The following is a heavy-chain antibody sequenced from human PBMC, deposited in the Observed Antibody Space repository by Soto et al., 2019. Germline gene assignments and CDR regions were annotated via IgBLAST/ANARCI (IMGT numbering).Heavy chain of an antibody. CDR1: GFTFSSYS. J-gene: IGHJ4*02. Sequence: EVQLVESGGGLVKPGGSLRLSCAASGFTFSSYSMNWVRQAPGKGLEWVSSISIISYIYYADSVKGRFTISRDNAKNSLYLQMNSLSAEDSAVYYCARDGSYSSGFHDWGQGTLVTVSS. V-gene: IGHV3-21*01. D-gene: IGHD6-19*01. CDR3: ARDGSYSSGFHD. CDR2: ISIISYI.